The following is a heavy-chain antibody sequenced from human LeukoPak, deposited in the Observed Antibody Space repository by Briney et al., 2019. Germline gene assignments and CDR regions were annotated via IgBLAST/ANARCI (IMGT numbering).Heavy chain of an antibody. CDR3: ARDDRIAAAGKGLDY. CDR1: GYTFTSYG. D-gene: IGHD6-13*01. Sequence: GASVKVSCKPSGYTFTSYGISWVRQAPGQGLEWMGWISAYNGNTNYSQKLQGRVTMTTDTSTSTAYIELRSMRSDDTAVYYCARDDRIAAAGKGLDYWGQGTLVTVSS. CDR2: ISAYNGNT. J-gene: IGHJ4*02. V-gene: IGHV1-18*01.